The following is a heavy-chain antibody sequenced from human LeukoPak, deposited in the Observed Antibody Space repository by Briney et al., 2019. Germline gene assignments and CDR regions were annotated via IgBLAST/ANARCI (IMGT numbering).Heavy chain of an antibody. J-gene: IGHJ4*02. V-gene: IGHV3-66*01. CDR2: IYSGGST. Sequence: GGSLRLSCAASGFTVSSNYMSWVRQAPGKGLEWVSVIYSGGSTYYADSVKGRFTISRDNSKNTLYLQMNSPRAEDTAVYYCARAAYGSGSSAYYFDYWGQGTLVTVSS. D-gene: IGHD3-10*01. CDR1: GFTVSSNY. CDR3: ARAAYGSGSSAYYFDY.